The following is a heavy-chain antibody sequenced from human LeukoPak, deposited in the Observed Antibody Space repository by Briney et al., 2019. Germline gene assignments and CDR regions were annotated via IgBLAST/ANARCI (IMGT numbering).Heavy chain of an antibody. CDR2: IYYSGST. Sequence: SETLSLTCTVSGGSISSGGYYWSWIRQHPGKGLEWIGYIYYSGSTYYNPSLKSRVTISVDTSKNQFSLKLSSVTAADTAVYYCARRYSSGWRYYFDYWGQGTLVTVSS. CDR3: ARRYSSGWRYYFDY. D-gene: IGHD6-19*01. J-gene: IGHJ4*02. V-gene: IGHV4-39*01. CDR1: GGSISSGGYY.